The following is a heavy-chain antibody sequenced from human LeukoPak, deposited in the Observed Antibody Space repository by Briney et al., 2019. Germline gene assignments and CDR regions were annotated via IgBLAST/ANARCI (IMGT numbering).Heavy chain of an antibody. CDR1: GFTFDDYW. J-gene: IGHJ4*02. CDR2: INQDGSEK. D-gene: IGHD1-1*01. Sequence: GGSLRLSCGASGFTFDDYWMSWVRQAPGQGLEWVANINQDGSEKYYLDSAKGRFTISRDNAKNSLYLQMNSLRAEDTAVYYCARGETSDTRHLDYWGQGTLVTVSS. CDR3: ARGETSDTRHLDY. V-gene: IGHV3-7*01.